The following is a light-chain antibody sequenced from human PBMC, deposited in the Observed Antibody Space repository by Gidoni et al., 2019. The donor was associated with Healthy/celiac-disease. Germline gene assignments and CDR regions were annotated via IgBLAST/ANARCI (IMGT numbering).Light chain of an antibody. CDR2: QDS. CDR1: KLGEKY. V-gene: IGLV3-1*01. Sequence: SYELTQPPSVSVSPGQTASITCSGDKLGEKYACWYQQKPGQSPVLVIYQDSKRPSGTPERFSGSNSGNTATLTISGTQAMDEADYYCQAWDSSTAVVIFGGGTKLTVL. J-gene: IGLJ2*01. CDR3: QAWDSSTAVVI.